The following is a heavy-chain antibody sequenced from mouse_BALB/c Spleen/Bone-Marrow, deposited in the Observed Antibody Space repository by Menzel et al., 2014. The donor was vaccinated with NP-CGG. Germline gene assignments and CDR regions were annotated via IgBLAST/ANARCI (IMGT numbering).Heavy chain of an antibody. CDR2: IHPYNGDT. J-gene: IGHJ4*01. Sequence: EVKLQESGPELVKPGASVKLSCRASGFSFTDYFINWVKQSHGKSLEWIGRIHPYNGDTFYNQKFEVKATLTVDKSSNTARMELLSLTSEDSAVYYCGRYGYDAMDFWGQGTSVTVS. CDR1: GFSFTDYF. D-gene: IGHD1-1*02. V-gene: IGHV1-37*01. CDR3: GRYGYDAMDF.